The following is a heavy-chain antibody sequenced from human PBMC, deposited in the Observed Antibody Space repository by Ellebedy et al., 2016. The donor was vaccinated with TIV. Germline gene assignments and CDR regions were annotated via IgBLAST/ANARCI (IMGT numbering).Heavy chain of an antibody. Sequence: GGSLRLSXAASGFTFSDYGMHWVRQTPGKGLEWVAVTWYDGSNKDYADSVKGRFTISRDNSKNSLYLQMNSLRAEDTAVYYCARDPGYDTSGYPGYWGQGTLVTVSS. D-gene: IGHD3-22*01. J-gene: IGHJ4*02. V-gene: IGHV3-33*01. CDR2: TWYDGSNK. CDR3: ARDPGYDTSGYPGY. CDR1: GFTFSDYG.